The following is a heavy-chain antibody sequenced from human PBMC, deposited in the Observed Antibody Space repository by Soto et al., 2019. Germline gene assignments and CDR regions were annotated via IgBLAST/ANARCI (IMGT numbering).Heavy chain of an antibody. CDR2: ISDGGERT. Sequence: EVQLLESGGDLVQPGGSLRLSCVASGFTFSDYVMSWVRQVPGKGLEWVSSISDGGERTDYRDSVRGRFTISRDNARFTLRLKMNSLRVDDTAIYFCARDRSTDFGLDVWGQGTTVTVSS. D-gene: IGHD3-3*01. J-gene: IGHJ6*02. V-gene: IGHV3-23*01. CDR3: ARDRSTDFGLDV. CDR1: GFTFSDYV.